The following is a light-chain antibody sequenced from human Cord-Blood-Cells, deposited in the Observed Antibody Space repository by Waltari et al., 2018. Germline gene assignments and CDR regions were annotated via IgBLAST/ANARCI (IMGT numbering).Light chain of an antibody. CDR3: CSYAGSYTFV. Sequence: QSAMPQPRSVSGSPGQSVTISCTGTSSDVGGYTYVSCYQQHPGKAPKLMIYDVSKRPSGVPDRFSGSKSGNTASLTISGLQAEDEADYYCCSYAGSYTFVFGTGTKVTVL. V-gene: IGLV2-11*01. CDR2: DVS. J-gene: IGLJ1*01. CDR1: SSDVGGYTY.